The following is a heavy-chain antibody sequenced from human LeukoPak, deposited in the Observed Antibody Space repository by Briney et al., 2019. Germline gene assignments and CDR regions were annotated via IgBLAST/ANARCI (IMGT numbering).Heavy chain of an antibody. CDR1: GFSSSSSSYY. CDR3: AEQWLERLNWFDP. J-gene: IGHJ5*02. CDR2: IYYSGST. Sequence: PSETLSCTCTGSGFSSSSSSYYWGWIRQPPGKGVEWIGSIYYSGSTYYNPSLKTRVTISVDTSKNQFSLKLSSVTAADTAVYYCAEQWLERLNWFDPWGQGTLVTVSS. V-gene: IGHV4-39*01. D-gene: IGHD6-19*01.